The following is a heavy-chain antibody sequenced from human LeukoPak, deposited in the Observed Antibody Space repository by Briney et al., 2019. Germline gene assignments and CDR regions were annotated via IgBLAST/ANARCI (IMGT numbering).Heavy chain of an antibody. CDR3: ARDPPAVSINTYA. CDR1: GFTVGNNY. D-gene: IGHD2-8*01. CDR2: IFSHGET. V-gene: IGHV3-66*01. Sequence: PGGSLRLSCAASGFTVGNNYMNWVRQPPGKGLEWVSLIFSHGETSYADSVKGRFTISRDNSKNTLYLQMNGLRVEDTAVYYCARDPPAVSINTYAWGQGTLVTVSS. J-gene: IGHJ4*02.